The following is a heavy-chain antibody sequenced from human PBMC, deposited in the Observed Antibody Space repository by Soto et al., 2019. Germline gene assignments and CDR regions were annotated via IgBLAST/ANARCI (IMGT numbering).Heavy chain of an antibody. Sequence: QVQLVESGGGVVQPGRSLRLSCAASGFTFSSYAMHWVRQAPGKGLEWVAVISYDGSNKYYADSVKGRFTISRDNSKNTLYLQMNSLSAEDTAVYYCARDVGGDYFYAFDIWGQGTMVTVSS. V-gene: IGHV3-30-3*01. CDR1: GFTFSSYA. J-gene: IGHJ3*02. CDR2: ISYDGSNK. CDR3: ARDVGGDYFYAFDI. D-gene: IGHD4-17*01.